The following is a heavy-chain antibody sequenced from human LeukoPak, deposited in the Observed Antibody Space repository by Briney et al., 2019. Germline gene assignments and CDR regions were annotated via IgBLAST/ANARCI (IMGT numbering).Heavy chain of an antibody. V-gene: IGHV3-23*01. CDR3: AKTLPSSWYSFDY. CDR1: GFTFSNYA. J-gene: IGHJ4*02. D-gene: IGHD6-13*01. CDR2: IISIGST. Sequence: GGSLRLSCAASGFTFSNYAMSWVRQAPGKGLEWVSTIISIGSTYYADSVKGRFTISRDNSKSTLYLQMNSLRAEDTAVYYCAKTLPSSWYSFDYWGQGALVTVSS.